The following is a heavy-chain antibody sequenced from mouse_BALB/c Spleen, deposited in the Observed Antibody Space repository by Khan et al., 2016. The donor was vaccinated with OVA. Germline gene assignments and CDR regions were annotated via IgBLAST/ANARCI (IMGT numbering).Heavy chain of an antibody. CDR3: ARTHER. J-gene: IGHJ2*01. CDR2: INPSGGHT. CDR1: GYTFISYT. Sequence: QVQLKQSGAELARPGAPVKRSGKALGYTFISYTMHWVKQRLGQGLEWIGYINPSGGHTKYNQKFKDKATLTADKSSSTAYMQLSSLTSEDSAVYYCARTHERWGQGTTLTVSS. V-gene: IGHV1-4*01.